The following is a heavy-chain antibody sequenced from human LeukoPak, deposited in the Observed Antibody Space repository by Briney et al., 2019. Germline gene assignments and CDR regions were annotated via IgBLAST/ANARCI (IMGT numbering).Heavy chain of an antibody. D-gene: IGHD4-17*01. J-gene: IGHJ4*02. CDR3: ARARWTSTVTTYYLDY. CDR2: INAGNGKT. CDR1: GYIFSDYA. Sequence: ASVKVSCKASGYIFSDYAIHWVRQAPGQGLEWMGWINAGNGKTKYSQKFQGRVTITRDTSAGTAYMELSGRRSEDTAVYYCARARWTSTVTTYYLDYWGQGTLVTVSS. V-gene: IGHV1-3*01.